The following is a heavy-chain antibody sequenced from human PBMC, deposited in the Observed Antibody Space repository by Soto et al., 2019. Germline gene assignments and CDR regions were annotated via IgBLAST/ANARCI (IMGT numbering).Heavy chain of an antibody. CDR1: GGTFSSYT. D-gene: IGHD3-10*01. CDR3: AREGSYGSGNY. Sequence: QVPLVQSGAEVKKPGSSVKVSCKASGGTFSSYTISWVRQAPGQGLEWMGRIIPILGIANYAQKFQGRVTITADKSTSTAYMELSSLRSEDTAVYYCAREGSYGSGNYWGQGTLVTVSS. CDR2: IIPILGIA. J-gene: IGHJ4*02. V-gene: IGHV1-69*08.